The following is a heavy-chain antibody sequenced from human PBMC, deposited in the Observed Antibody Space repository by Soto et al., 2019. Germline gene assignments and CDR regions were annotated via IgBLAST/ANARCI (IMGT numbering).Heavy chain of an antibody. J-gene: IGHJ4*02. CDR1: GGTFSSYA. Sequence: SVKVSCKASGGTFSSYAISWVRQAPGQGLEWMGGIIPIFGTANYAQKFQGRVTLTADESTSTAYMELSSLRSEDTAVYYCVRVRYDSSGYYYDFDYWGKGTLVTVSS. V-gene: IGHV1-69*13. CDR3: VRVRYDSSGYYYDFDY. CDR2: IIPIFGTA. D-gene: IGHD3-22*01.